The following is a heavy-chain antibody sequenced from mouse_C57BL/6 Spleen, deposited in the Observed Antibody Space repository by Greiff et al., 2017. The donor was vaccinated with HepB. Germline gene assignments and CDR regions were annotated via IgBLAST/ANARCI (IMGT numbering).Heavy chain of an antibody. Sequence: QVHVKQSGAELVRPGASVKLSCKASGYTFTDYYINWVKQRPGQGLEWIARIYPGSGNTYYNEKFKGKATLTAEKSSSTAYMQLSSLTSEDSAVYFCARSIYYGNGGVSWFAYWGQGTLVTVSA. CDR2: IYPGSGNT. V-gene: IGHV1-76*01. J-gene: IGHJ3*01. CDR3: ARSIYYGNGGVSWFAY. D-gene: IGHD2-1*01. CDR1: GYTFTDYY.